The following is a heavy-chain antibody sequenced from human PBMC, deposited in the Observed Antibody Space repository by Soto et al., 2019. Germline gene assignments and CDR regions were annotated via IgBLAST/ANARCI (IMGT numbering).Heavy chain of an antibody. CDR2: INAGNGNT. J-gene: IGHJ4*02. CDR3: ARPSRGYCSGGSCLSFDY. V-gene: IGHV1-3*01. D-gene: IGHD2-15*01. CDR1: GYTFTSYA. Sequence: QVQLMQSGAEVKKPGASVKVSCKASGYTFTSYAMHWVRQAPGQRLEWMGWINAGNGNTKYSQKFQGRVTITRDTSASTAYMELSSLRSEDTAVYYCARPSRGYCSGGSCLSFDYWGQGTLVTVSS.